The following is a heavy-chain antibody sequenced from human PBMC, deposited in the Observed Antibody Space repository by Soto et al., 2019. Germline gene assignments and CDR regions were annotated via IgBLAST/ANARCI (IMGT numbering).Heavy chain of an antibody. CDR1: GFNFGPFW. D-gene: IGHD2-8*02. CDR2: INSDGSTI. J-gene: IGHJ3*02. V-gene: IGHV3-74*01. CDR3: ASGGIGYCTGGRCYYTAFDI. Sequence: GGSLRLSCAASGFNFGPFWMHWVRQVPGKGLVWVSHINSDGSTIVYADSVKGRFTISRDNAKSTMYLQMNSLRVEDTAVYYFASGGIGYCTGGRCYYTAFDIWGQGSMVTGSS.